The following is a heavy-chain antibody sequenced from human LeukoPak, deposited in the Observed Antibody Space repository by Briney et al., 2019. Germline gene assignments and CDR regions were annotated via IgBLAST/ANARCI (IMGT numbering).Heavy chain of an antibody. D-gene: IGHD3-10*01. Sequence: PSETLSLTCTVSGYSISSGYYWGWIRQPPGEGLEWIGSIFHSGSTYYNPSLENRLTISVDTSKNQFSLKLSSVTAADTAVYYCARSSGSGSGNYYYYPLDVWGQGTTVTVSS. CDR1: GYSISSGYY. J-gene: IGHJ6*02. CDR3: ARSSGSGSGNYYYYPLDV. CDR2: IFHSGST. V-gene: IGHV4-38-2*02.